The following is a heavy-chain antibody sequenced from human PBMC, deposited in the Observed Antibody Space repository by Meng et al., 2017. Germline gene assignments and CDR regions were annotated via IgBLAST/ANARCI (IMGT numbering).Heavy chain of an antibody. D-gene: IGHD1-26*01. Sequence: QLQLQQSGPGLVKPSQTLSLICAISGDSVSSNSAAWNWIRQSPSRGLEWLGRAYYRSKWYHDYAESVKSRISIDPDTSKNQFSLQLRSVTPEDSAVYYCARGSYSFDSWGQRTLVTVSS. CDR3: ARGSYSFDS. V-gene: IGHV6-1*01. J-gene: IGHJ4*02. CDR2: AYYRSKWYH. CDR1: GDSVSSNSAA.